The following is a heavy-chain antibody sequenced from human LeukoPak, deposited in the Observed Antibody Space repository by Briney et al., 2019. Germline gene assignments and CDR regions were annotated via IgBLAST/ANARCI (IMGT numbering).Heavy chain of an antibody. D-gene: IGHD5-18*01. CDR1: GSTFSSYG. J-gene: IGHJ4*02. CDR2: ISYDGSNK. Sequence: EGSLRLSCAASGSTFSSYGMHWVRQAPGKGLEWVAVISYDGSNKYYADSVKGRFTISRDNAKNSLYLQMNSLRAEDTAVYYCARVSGYSYGLANWGQGTLVTVSS. V-gene: IGHV3-30*03. CDR3: ARVSGYSYGLAN.